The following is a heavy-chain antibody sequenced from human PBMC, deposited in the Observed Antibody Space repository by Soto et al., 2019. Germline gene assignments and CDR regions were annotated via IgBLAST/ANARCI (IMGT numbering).Heavy chain of an antibody. D-gene: IGHD3-3*01. Sequence: QVQLQESGPGLVKPSQTLSLTCTVSGGSISSGDYYWSWIRQHPGKGLEWIGYIYYSGSTYYNPSLKSRVPISVDTSTNQLSLKMSSVTAADTAVYYCARWWSGSRQGFDPWGQGPLVTVSS. J-gene: IGHJ5*02. CDR3: ARWWSGSRQGFDP. CDR1: GGSISSGDYY. CDR2: IYYSGST. V-gene: IGHV4-31*03.